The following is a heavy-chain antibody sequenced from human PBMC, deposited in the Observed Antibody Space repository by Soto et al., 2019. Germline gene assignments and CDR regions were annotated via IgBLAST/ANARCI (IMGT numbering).Heavy chain of an antibody. J-gene: IGHJ3*02. D-gene: IGHD5-18*01. CDR2: IYYIETT. Sequence: WTWIRQHPGKGLEWIGHIYYIETTHYIPSLQSRVTISLDTSKNRFSLKLTSVTAADTALYYCARGGYIYGSDAFDIWGQGTMVTVSS. V-gene: IGHV4-31*02. CDR3: ARGGYIYGSDAFDI.